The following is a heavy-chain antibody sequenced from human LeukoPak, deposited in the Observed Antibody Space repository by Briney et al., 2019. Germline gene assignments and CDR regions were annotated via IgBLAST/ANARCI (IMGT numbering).Heavy chain of an antibody. CDR1: GYTFTSYG. CDR2: INPNSGGT. V-gene: IGHV1-2*02. D-gene: IGHD2-8*01. J-gene: IGHJ4*02. CDR3: ARARLRVLMVNDFDY. Sequence: GASVKVSCKASGYTFTSYGISWVRQAPGQGLEWMGWINPNSGGTNYAQKFQGRVTMTRDTSISTAYMELSRLRSDDTAVYYCARARLRVLMVNDFDYWGQGTLVTVSS.